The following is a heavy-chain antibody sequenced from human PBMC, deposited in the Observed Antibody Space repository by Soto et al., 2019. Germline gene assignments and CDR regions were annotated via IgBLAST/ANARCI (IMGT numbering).Heavy chain of an antibody. J-gene: IGHJ4*02. Sequence: EVQLVESGGGLVQPGGSLRLSCAASGFTFSSHWMHWVRQAPGKGLMWVARIKTDGSIISYADSVKGRFTISRDNAKNTLYLQMNSLRVEDTAMYYCAKADGEQWLIPHLDNWGQGTLVTVS. CDR2: IKTDGSII. D-gene: IGHD6-19*01. CDR3: AKADGEQWLIPHLDN. CDR1: GFTFSSHW. V-gene: IGHV3-74*01.